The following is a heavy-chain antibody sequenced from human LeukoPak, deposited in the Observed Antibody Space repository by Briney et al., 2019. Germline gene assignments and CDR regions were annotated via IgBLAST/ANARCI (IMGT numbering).Heavy chain of an antibody. CDR2: ISYDGSNK. V-gene: IGHV3-30-3*01. CDR1: GFTFSSYA. J-gene: IGHJ4*02. CDR3: ASPLAAADPYYFDY. D-gene: IGHD6-13*01. Sequence: GGSLRLSCAASGFTFSSYAMHWVRQAPGKGLEWVAVISYDGSNKYYADSVKGRFTISRDNSKNTLYLQMNSLRAEDTAVYYCASPLAAADPYYFDYWGQGTLVTVSS.